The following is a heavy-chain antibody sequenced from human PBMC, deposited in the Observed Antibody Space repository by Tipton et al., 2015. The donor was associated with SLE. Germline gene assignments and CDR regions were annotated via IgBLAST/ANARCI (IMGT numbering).Heavy chain of an antibody. D-gene: IGHD3-22*01. V-gene: IGHV3-30*02. J-gene: IGHJ3*02. CDR1: GFTFSKHG. Sequence: SLRLSCAASGFTFSKHGMHWVRQAPGKGLEWVSFIRYDGSNKYHADSVMGRFTISRDNSKNTLFLQMNSLRPEDTALYYCAKAQHYYDRVAAFDMWGQGTMVTVSS. CDR3: AKAQHYYDRVAAFDM. CDR2: IRYDGSNK.